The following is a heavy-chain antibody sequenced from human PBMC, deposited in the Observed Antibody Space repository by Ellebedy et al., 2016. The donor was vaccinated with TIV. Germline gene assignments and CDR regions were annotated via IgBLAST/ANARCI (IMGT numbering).Heavy chain of an antibody. V-gene: IGHV1-69*13. CDR3: ARNGETDAFDI. J-gene: IGHJ3*02. Sequence: AASVTVSCKASGGTFSSFSVSWVRQAPGQGLEWMGGIIPLFGPPNYAQNFQGRVTIIADESTSTAYMELSSLRSDDTAVYYCARNGETDAFDIWGQGTMVTVSS. D-gene: IGHD3-10*01. CDR1: GGTFSSFS. CDR2: IIPLFGPP.